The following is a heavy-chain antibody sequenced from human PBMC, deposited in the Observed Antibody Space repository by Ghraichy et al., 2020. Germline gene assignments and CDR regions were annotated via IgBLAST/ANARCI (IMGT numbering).Heavy chain of an antibody. D-gene: IGHD3-10*01. CDR1: GASIKNDYFY. J-gene: IGHJ4*02. CDR3: ARRERITIIRGSFDY. V-gene: IGHV4-39*01. CDR2: IYYSGTT. Sequence: SQTLSLTCTVSGASIKNDYFYWDWVRQAPGKGLEWVGSIYYSGTTYYNRSLKGRVTVSVDTSKNQFSLELSSVTTADTAVYYCARRERITIIRGSFDYWGQGILVTVSS.